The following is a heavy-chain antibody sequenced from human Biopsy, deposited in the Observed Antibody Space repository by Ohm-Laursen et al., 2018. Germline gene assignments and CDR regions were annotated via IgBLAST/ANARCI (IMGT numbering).Heavy chain of an antibody. J-gene: IGHJ2*01. Sequence: SQTLSLTCIVSGDSIFGGGYYWTWIRQHPEKGLEWLGYIFFSGDTHYNPSLRGRVDISSDMSKNEFYLRLYSVTAADTAVYYCARAKTQDRSFPDWYFDLWGRGTLVTVSS. V-gene: IGHV4-31*03. CDR2: IFFSGDT. D-gene: IGHD3-22*01. CDR3: ARAKTQDRSFPDWYFDL. CDR1: GDSIFGGGYY.